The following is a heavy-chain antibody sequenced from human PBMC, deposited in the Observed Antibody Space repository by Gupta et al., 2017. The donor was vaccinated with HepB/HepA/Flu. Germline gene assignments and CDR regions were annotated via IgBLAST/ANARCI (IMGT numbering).Heavy chain of an antibody. J-gene: IGHJ5*02. CDR1: GFNFGEYA. V-gene: IGHV3-49*03. D-gene: IGHD3-10*01. CDR2: ISSSTYCGST. Sequence: EVHLVESGGGLVEPGRSLRLSCAASGFNFGEYAMSWFRQAPGKGLEWVGFISSSTYCGSTQYSASVRDRFFISRDDSKSIIHLQMDSLKSEDTAMYCCAREAGYGFFDPWGQGTLVSVSS. CDR3: AREAGYGFFDP.